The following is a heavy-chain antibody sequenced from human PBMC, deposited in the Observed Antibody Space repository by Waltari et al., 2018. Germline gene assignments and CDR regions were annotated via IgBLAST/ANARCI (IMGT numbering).Heavy chain of an antibody. J-gene: IGHJ4*02. V-gene: IGHV1-18*01. Sequence: QVQLVQSGAEVKKPGASVKVSCKASGYTFTSYGIRWVRQAPGQGLEWMGWISCYNGNTNYAQKIQGRITMTTDTSTSTAYMELRSLRSGDTAVYYCARGGRITMIVVVPPFDYWGQGTLVTVSS. CDR1: GYTFTSYG. CDR2: ISCYNGNT. CDR3: ARGGRITMIVVVPPFDY. D-gene: IGHD3-22*01.